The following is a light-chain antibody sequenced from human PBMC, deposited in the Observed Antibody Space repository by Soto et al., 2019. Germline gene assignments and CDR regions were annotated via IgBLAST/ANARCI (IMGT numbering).Light chain of an antibody. J-gene: IGKJ4*01. Sequence: EIVLTQSPGTLSLSPGERATLSCRASQSVSSSYLAWYQQKPGQAPGLLIYGASSRATGIPDRFSGSGSGTDFTLTISRLEPDDFAVYYCQQYGSSPLTFGGGTKVEIK. V-gene: IGKV3-20*01. CDR1: QSVSSSY. CDR3: QQYGSSPLT. CDR2: GAS.